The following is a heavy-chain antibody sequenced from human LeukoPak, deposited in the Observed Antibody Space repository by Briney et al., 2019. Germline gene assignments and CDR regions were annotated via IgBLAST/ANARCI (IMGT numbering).Heavy chain of an antibody. CDR2: INHSGST. J-gene: IGHJ4*02. CDR1: GGSFSGYY. Sequence: SETLSLTCAVYGGSFSGYYWSWIRQPPGKGLEWIGEINHSGSTNYNPSLKSRVTISVDTSKNQFSLKLSSVTAADTAVYYCARHGYSSSWYYFDYWGQGTLVTVSS. V-gene: IGHV4-34*01. D-gene: IGHD6-13*01. CDR3: ARHGYSSSWYYFDY.